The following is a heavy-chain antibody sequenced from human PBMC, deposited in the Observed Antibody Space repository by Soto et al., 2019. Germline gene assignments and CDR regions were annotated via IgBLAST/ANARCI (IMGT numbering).Heavy chain of an antibody. CDR3: LVGDYN. CDR2: IRATSAT. J-gene: IGHJ4*02. V-gene: IGHV3-48*01. Sequence: EVQLVESGGDLVQPGGSLRISCAASGITFSSHAMNWVSQAPGKGLEWVASIRATSATYYADSVKGRFIISRDNAKDSLFLQMNSLRAEDTAVYYCLVGDYNWGQGTLVTVSS. CDR1: GITFSSHA. D-gene: IGHD4-17*01.